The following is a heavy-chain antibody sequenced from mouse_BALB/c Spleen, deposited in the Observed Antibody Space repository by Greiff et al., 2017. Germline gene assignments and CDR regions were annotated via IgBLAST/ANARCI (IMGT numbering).Heavy chain of an antibody. CDR1: GYTFTSYW. J-gene: IGHJ4*01. V-gene: IGHV1-87*01. Sequence: QVQLQQSGAELSRPGASVKLSCKASGYTFTSYWMQWVKQRPGQGLEWIGAIYPGDGDTRYTQKFKGKATLTADKSSSTAYMQLSSLASEDSAVYYCARDRYVAMDYWGQGTSVTVSS. CDR3: ARDRYVAMDY. D-gene: IGHD2-14*01. CDR2: IYPGDGDT.